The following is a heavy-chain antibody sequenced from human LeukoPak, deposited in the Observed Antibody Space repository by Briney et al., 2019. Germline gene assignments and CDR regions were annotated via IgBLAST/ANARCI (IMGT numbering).Heavy chain of an antibody. CDR2: IYYSGTT. Sequence: SETLSLTCTVSGGSISSSGHYWGWVRQPPGKGLEWIGSIYYSGTTYYNPSLKSRVTISVDTSKNQFSLRLSSVTAADTAVYYCATTTIRLGFWGQGTLVTVSS. CDR3: ATTTIRLGF. D-gene: IGHD1-26*01. V-gene: IGHV4-39*07. J-gene: IGHJ4*02. CDR1: GGSISSSGHY.